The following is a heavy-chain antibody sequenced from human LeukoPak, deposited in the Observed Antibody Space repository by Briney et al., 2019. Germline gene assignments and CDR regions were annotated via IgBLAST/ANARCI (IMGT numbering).Heavy chain of an antibody. V-gene: IGHV4-59*01. CDR2: LYHSGSA. CDR1: GVSMSSYY. D-gene: IGHD5-18*01. J-gene: IGHJ5*02. CDR3: ARNLGYSGSHWFDP. Sequence: SETLSLTCTVSGVSMSSYYWSWVRQLPGKGLEWIGYLYHSGSANYNPSLKSRVTISVDTSKNQFYLKLSSMTAADTAFYYCARNLGYSGSHWFDPWGQGTLVTVSS.